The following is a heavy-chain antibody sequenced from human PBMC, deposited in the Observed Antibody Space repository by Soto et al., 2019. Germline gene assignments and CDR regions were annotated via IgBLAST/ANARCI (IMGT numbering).Heavy chain of an antibody. D-gene: IGHD4-17*01. CDR3: ARETTVVTYGAFDI. CDR2: IYYSGST. V-gene: IGHV4-30-4*01. J-gene: IGHJ3*02. CDR1: GGSISSGDYS. Sequence: PSETLSLTCTVSGGSISSGDYSWSWIRQPPGKGLEWIGYIYYSGSTYYNPSLKSRVTISVDTSQNQFSLKLSSVTAADTAVYYCARETTVVTYGAFDIWGQGTMVT.